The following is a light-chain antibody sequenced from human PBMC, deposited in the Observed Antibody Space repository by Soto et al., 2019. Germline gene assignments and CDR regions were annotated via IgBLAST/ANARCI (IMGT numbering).Light chain of an antibody. J-gene: IGKJ1*01. CDR1: QGIRNY. CDR3: QKRNTWPWT. Sequence: DILFAQDPGTPCLSPFQGAALSWRASQGIRNYLAWYQQIPGQAPRLLIHDASNWPSGVPARFSGSGSGTDFTLTISSLQPEDFAAYYCQKRNTWPWTFGQGTKVDNK. CDR2: DAS. V-gene: IGKV3-11*01.